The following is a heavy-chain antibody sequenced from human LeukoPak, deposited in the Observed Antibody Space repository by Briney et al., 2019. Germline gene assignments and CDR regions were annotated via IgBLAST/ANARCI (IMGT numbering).Heavy chain of an antibody. V-gene: IGHV4-39*01. D-gene: IGHD3-10*01. Sequence: SEILSLTCIVSGGSVSSGGHYWGWIRQPPGKGLEWIGSIYYSGSTYYNPSLNNRVTIFIDMSKNQFSLRLNSVTATDTAVYYCARHYGPWGQGTLVTVSS. CDR2: IYYSGST. CDR1: GGSVSSGGHY. CDR3: ARHYGP. J-gene: IGHJ5*02.